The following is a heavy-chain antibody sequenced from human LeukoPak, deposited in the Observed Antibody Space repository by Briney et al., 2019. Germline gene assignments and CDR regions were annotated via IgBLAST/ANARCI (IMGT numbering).Heavy chain of an antibody. CDR3: AREGCSGGSCYSDY. CDR2: ISSSSSYI. V-gene: IGHV3-21*01. D-gene: IGHD2-15*01. CDR1: GFTFSSYS. Sequence: PGGSLRLSCAASGFTFSSYSMNWVRQAPGKGLEWVSSISSSSSYIYYADSVKGRFTISRDNAKNSPYLQMNSLRAEDTAVYYCAREGCSGGSCYSDYWGQGTLVTVSS. J-gene: IGHJ4*02.